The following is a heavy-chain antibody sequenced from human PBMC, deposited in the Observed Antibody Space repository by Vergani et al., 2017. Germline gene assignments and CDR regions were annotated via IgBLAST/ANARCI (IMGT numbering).Heavy chain of an antibody. J-gene: IGHJ6*02. CDR2: INPNSGGT. CDR3: ARSLYSNPPNYGMDV. Sequence: VSCKASGYTFTGYYMHWVRQAPGQGLEWMGWINPNSGGTKYAQKFQGRVTMTRDTSISTAYMELSRLRSDDTAVYFCARSLYSNPPNYGMDVRGQGTTVTVSS. CDR1: GYTFTGYY. V-gene: IGHV1-2*02. D-gene: IGHD4-11*01.